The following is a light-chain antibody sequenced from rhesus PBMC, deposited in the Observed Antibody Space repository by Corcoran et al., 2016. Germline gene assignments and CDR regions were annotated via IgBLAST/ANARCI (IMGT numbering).Light chain of an antibody. V-gene: IGKV2-64*01. J-gene: IGKJ1*01. CDR1: QSLVHSNGNTY. CDR2: QVA. Sequence: DVVMTQSPLSLPITPGQPASISCRSSQSLVHSNGNTYLSWYQQKPDQPPRLLIYQVATRYSGVPDRFSGSGAGTDVTLKSSRGEAEDVGVYYCGQGTHLPWTCGQGTKVEIK. CDR3: GQGTHLPWT.